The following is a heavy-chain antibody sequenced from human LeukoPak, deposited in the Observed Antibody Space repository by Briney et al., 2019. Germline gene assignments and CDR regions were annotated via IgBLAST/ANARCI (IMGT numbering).Heavy chain of an antibody. CDR3: ARGRTDYGANYYYYYMDV. J-gene: IGHJ6*03. D-gene: IGHD4-17*01. CDR1: GFTFSSYW. Sequence: GGSLRLSCAASGFTFSSYWMNWVRQAPGKGLEWVSYISSSGSTIYYADSVKGRFTISRDNAKNSLYLQMNSLRAEDTAVYYCARGRTDYGANYYYYYMDVWGKGTTVTVSS. CDR2: ISSSGSTI. V-gene: IGHV3-48*04.